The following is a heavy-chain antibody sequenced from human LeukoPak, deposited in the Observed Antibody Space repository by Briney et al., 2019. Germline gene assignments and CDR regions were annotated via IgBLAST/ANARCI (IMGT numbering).Heavy chain of an antibody. CDR2: INPSGGST. Sequence: ASVKVSCKASGYSFTTYYIHWVRQAPGQGLEWMGVINPSGGSTSFAQKFQARLTMTRDTSTSTVYMELSGLSSEDTAVYYCAREIVVVPSAMGFDPWGQGTLVTVST. CDR1: GYSFTTYY. V-gene: IGHV1-46*01. J-gene: IGHJ5*02. CDR3: AREIVVVPSAMGFDP. D-gene: IGHD2-2*01.